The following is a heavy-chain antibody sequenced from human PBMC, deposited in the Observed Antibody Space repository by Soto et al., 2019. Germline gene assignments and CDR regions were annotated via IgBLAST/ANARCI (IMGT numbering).Heavy chain of an antibody. CDR2: ISGDNINS. Sequence: ASVKVSCKASGFTFSGYGLSWVRRAPGQPLEWMGWISGDNINSKYPQKFQGRLTMTTDTSTATASLELRSLTSDDTAVYYCGREGQQLAQENYYQSNGMDFSGQAPSVTVSS. J-gene: IGHJ6*02. CDR3: GREGQQLAQENYYQSNGMDF. D-gene: IGHD6-13*01. CDR1: GFTFSGYG. V-gene: IGHV1-18*01.